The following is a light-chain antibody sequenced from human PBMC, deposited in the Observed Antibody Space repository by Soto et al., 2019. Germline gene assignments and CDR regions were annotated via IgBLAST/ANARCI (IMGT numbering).Light chain of an antibody. CDR2: EVS. J-gene: IGLJ1*01. CDR1: SSDVGSDNR. Sequence: QSVLTQPPSVSGTPGQSVTISCTGTSSDVGSDNRVSWYQLPPGTAPKLMIYEVSNRPSGVPDRFSGSKSGNTASLTISGPQAEVETDYYCSSYSISSTYVVGTGSKVSVL. V-gene: IGLV2-18*02. CDR3: SSYSISSTYV.